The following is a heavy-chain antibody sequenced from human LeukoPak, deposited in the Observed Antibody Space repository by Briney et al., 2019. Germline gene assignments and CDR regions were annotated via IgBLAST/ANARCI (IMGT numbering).Heavy chain of an antibody. CDR3: ARQMAPRFGEAEGV. CDR1: GGSISSYY. V-gene: IGHV4-59*01. Sequence: SETLSLTCTVSGGSISSYYWSWIRQPPGKGLEWIGYIYYSGSTNYNPSLKSRVTISVDTSKSQFSLKLSSVTAADTAVYYCARQMAPRFGEAEGVWGQGTTVTVSS. CDR2: IYYSGST. D-gene: IGHD3-10*01. J-gene: IGHJ6*02.